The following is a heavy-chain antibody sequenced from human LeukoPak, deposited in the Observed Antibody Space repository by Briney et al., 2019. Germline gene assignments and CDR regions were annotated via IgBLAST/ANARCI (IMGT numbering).Heavy chain of an antibody. CDR3: ARGYYYVGGYYFDY. J-gene: IGHJ4*02. Sequence: SETLSLTCAVSGGSFSGYYWSWIRQPPGKGLEWIGEINHSGSTNYNPSLKSRVTISLDTSKNQFSLKLSSVTAADTAVYYCARGYYYVGGYYFDYWGQGTLVTVSS. V-gene: IGHV4-34*01. D-gene: IGHD3-10*02. CDR1: GGSFSGYY. CDR2: INHSGST.